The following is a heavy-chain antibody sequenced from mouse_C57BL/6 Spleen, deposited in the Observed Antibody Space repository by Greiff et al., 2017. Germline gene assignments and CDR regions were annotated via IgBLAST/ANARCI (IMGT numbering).Heavy chain of an antibody. CDR1: GYTFTNYW. D-gene: IGHD1-1*01. CDR3: AREDYYGSSYGY. V-gene: IGHV1-63*01. CDR2: IYPGGGYT. J-gene: IGHJ2*01. Sequence: VQLQQSGAELVRPGTSVKMSCKASGYTFTNYWIGWAKQRPGHGLEWIGDIYPGGGYTNYNEKFKGKATLTADKSSSTAYMQFSSLTSEDSAFYYCAREDYYGSSYGYWGQGTTLTVSS.